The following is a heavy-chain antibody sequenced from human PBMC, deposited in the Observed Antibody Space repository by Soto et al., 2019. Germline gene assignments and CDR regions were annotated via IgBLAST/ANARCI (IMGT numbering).Heavy chain of an antibody. V-gene: IGHV4-30-4*01. CDR1: GGSISSGDYY. D-gene: IGHD3-3*01. J-gene: IGHJ4*02. CDR3: ARATPYYDFWSGYYYYFDY. CDR2: IYYSGST. Sequence: QVQLQESGPGLVKPSQTLSLTCTVSGGSISSGDYYWSWIRQPPGKGLEWIGYIYYSGSTYYNPSLKSRVTISVDTSKHQFSLKLSSVTAADTAVYYCARATPYYDFWSGYYYYFDYWGQGTLVTVSS.